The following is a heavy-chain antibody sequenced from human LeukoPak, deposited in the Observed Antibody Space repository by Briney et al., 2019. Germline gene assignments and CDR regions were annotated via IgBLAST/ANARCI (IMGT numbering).Heavy chain of an antibody. J-gene: IGHJ4*02. CDR3: AKVMTRTMVRGVSPSDY. CDR2: ISGSGGST. CDR1: GFTFSGYA. D-gene: IGHD3-10*01. V-gene: IGHV3-23*01. Sequence: GGSLRLSCAASGFTFSGYAVSWVRQAPGKGLEWVSAISGSGGSTYYADSVKGRFTISRDNSKNTLYLQMNSLRAEDTAVYYCAKVMTRTMVRGVSPSDYWGQGTLVTVSS.